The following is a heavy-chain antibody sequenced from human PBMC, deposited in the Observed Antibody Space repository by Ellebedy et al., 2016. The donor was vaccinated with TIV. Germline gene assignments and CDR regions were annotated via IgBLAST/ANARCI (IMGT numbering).Heavy chain of an antibody. J-gene: IGHJ3*01. CDR1: GFTFSNYW. D-gene: IGHD3-9*01. CDR3: ARIRYFDPPDY. Sequence: GESLKISCAASGFTFSNYWMTWVRQAPGKGLEWVANIKPDGSEKYYVDSVKGRFTISRDNAKTSLYLQMDTLRPEDTAVYYCARIRYFDPPDYWGQGTMVTVSS. V-gene: IGHV3-7*01. CDR2: IKPDGSEK.